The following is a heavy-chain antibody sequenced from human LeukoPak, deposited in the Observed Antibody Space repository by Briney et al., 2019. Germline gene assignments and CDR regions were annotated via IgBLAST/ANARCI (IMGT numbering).Heavy chain of an antibody. CDR3: AKGGDGGYYFDY. CDR1: GFTFSSYG. Sequence: GGSLRLSCAASGFTFSSYGMHWVRQAPGKGLEWVAFISYDGSNKYYADSVKGRFTISRDNSKNTLYLQMNSLRAEDTAVYYCAKGGDGGYYFDYWGQGTLVTVSS. CDR2: ISYDGSNK. J-gene: IGHJ4*02. V-gene: IGHV3-30*18. D-gene: IGHD2-21*02.